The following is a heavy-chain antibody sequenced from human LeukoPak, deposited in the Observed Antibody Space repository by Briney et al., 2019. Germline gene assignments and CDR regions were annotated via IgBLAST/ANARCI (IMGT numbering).Heavy chain of an antibody. CDR2: INPNSGGT. D-gene: IGHD3-9*01. V-gene: IGHV1-2*02. CDR1: GYTFTGYY. J-gene: IGHJ4*02. Sequence: GASVKVSCKASGYTFTGYYMHWVRQAPGQGLEWMGWINPNSGGTNYAQKFQGRVTMTRDTSISTAYMELSRLRSDDTAVYYCARDIGYYDILTGYYIPYYFDYWGQGTLVTVSS. CDR3: ARDIGYYDILTGYYIPYYFDY.